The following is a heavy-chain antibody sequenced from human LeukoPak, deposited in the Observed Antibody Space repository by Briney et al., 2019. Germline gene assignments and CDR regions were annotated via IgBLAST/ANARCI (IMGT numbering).Heavy chain of an antibody. V-gene: IGHV4-34*01. Sequence: SETLSLTCAVYGGSFSGYYWSWIRQPPGKGLEWIGETNHSGSTNYNPSLKSRVTISVDTSKNQFSLKLSSVTAADTAVYYCARVYDSSGYYYGVDYWGQGTLVTVSS. J-gene: IGHJ4*02. CDR1: GGSFSGYY. CDR2: TNHSGST. CDR3: ARVYDSSGYYYGVDY. D-gene: IGHD3-22*01.